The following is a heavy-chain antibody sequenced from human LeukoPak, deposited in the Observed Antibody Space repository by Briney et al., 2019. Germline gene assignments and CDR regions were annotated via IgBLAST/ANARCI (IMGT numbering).Heavy chain of an antibody. CDR1: GGSISSSSAY. Sequence: KASETLSLTCTVSGGSISSSSAYWGWIRQPPGKGLEWIGSIYYSKNTYHNPSLKSRVTISADTSKNQFSLTLGSVSATDTAVYYCVSPRGFSYGYFDYWGQGTLVTVSS. CDR3: VSPRGFSYGYFDY. J-gene: IGHJ4*02. D-gene: IGHD5-18*01. CDR2: IYYSKNT. V-gene: IGHV4-39*01.